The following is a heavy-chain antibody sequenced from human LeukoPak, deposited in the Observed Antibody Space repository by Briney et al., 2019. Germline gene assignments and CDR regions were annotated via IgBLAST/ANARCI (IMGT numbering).Heavy chain of an antibody. CDR1: GFTFSSYW. D-gene: IGHD4-17*01. Sequence: PGGSLRLSCAASGFTFSSYWMHWVRQAPGKGLEWMAAISSDGSNDYYADSVKGRFTISRDNSKNTLYLQMNSLRPEDTAVYYCARGRDYVIDYWGQGTLVTVSS. J-gene: IGHJ4*02. CDR2: ISSDGSND. V-gene: IGHV3-30*03. CDR3: ARGRDYVIDY.